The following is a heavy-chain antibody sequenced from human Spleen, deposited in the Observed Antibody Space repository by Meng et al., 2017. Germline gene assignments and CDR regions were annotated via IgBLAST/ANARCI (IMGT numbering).Heavy chain of an antibody. D-gene: IGHD3-22*01. J-gene: IGHJ3*02. CDR3: ARINSSGYYFTHAFDI. V-gene: IGHV4-39*07. CDR2: IYYSGST. Sequence: GSLRLSCTVSGGSISSSSYYWGWIRQPPGKGLEWIGSIYYSGSTYYNPSLKSRVTISVDTSKNQFSLKLSSVTAADTAVYYCARINSSGYYFTHAFDIWGQGTMVTVSS. CDR1: GGSISSSSYY.